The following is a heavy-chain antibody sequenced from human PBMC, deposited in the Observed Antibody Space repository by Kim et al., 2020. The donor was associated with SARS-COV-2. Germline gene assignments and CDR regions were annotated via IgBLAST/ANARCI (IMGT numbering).Heavy chain of an antibody. CDR3: AKDMSSGSGSYVFDY. J-gene: IGHJ4*02. D-gene: IGHD3-10*01. V-gene: IGHV3-23*01. Sequence: DSVKGRCTISRDKSKNTLYLQMNSLRAEDTAVYYCAKDMSSGSGSYVFDYWGQGTLVTVSS.